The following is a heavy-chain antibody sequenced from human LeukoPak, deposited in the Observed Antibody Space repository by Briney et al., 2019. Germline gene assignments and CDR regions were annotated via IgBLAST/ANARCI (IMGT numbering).Heavy chain of an antibody. CDR1: GFTVSSNY. CDR3: ARENHYYYDSII. V-gene: IGHV3-53*01. J-gene: IGHJ4*02. Sequence: GGSLRLSCAASGFTVSSNYMSWVRQAPGKGLEWVSVIYSGGSTYYADSVKGRFTISRDSSKNTLYLQMNSLRAEDTAVYYCARENHYYYDSIIWGQGTLVTVSS. CDR2: IYSGGST. D-gene: IGHD3-22*01.